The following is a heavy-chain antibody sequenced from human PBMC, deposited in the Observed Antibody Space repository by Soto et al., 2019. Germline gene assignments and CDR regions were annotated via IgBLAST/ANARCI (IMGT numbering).Heavy chain of an antibody. Sequence: LRLSCVATGFTFSGYTVHWVRQAPGKGLEYVSAISSNGGSTYYANSVKGRFTISRDNSKNTLYLQMGSLRAEDMAVYYCARAGYCSSTNCYFGTLFDYWGQGTLVTVSS. V-gene: IGHV3-64*01. D-gene: IGHD2-2*01. CDR2: ISSNGGST. CDR1: GFTFSGYT. J-gene: IGHJ4*02. CDR3: ARAGYCSSTNCYFGTLFDY.